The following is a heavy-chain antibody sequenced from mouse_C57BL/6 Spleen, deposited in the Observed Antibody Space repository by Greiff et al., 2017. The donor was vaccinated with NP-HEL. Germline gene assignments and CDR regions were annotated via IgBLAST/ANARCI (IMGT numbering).Heavy chain of an antibody. Sequence: QVQLKQPGAELVRPGSSVKLSCKASGYTFTSYWMHWVKQRPIQGLEWIGNIDPSDSETHYNQKFKDKATLTVDKSSSTAYMQRSSLTSEDSAVYYCAREGPGFDYWGQGTTLTVSS. CDR1: GYTFTSYW. D-gene: IGHD3-3*01. CDR3: AREGPGFDY. CDR2: IDPSDSET. J-gene: IGHJ2*01. V-gene: IGHV1-52*01.